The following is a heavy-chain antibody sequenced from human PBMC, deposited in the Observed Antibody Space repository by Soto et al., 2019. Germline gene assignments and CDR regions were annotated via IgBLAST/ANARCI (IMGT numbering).Heavy chain of an antibody. CDR1: GFTFSSYG. J-gene: IGHJ4*02. D-gene: IGHD2-21*01. V-gene: IGHV3-23*01. CDR2: ISASGGTT. Sequence: PGGSRRRSWAASGFTFSSYGMSWVRQAPGKGLEWVSEISASGGTTYYADAVKGRFTISRDNSNNTLYVQMTSLRAEDTAVYYCARGLHSLFDYWGQGTLVTVSS. CDR3: ARGLHSLFDY.